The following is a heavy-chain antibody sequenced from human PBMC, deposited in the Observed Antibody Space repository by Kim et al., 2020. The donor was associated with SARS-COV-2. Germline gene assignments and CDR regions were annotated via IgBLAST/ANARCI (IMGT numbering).Heavy chain of an antibody. CDR2: LSGSGGST. D-gene: IGHD6-19*01. CDR1: GFTFSSYA. V-gene: IGHV3-23*01. Sequence: GGSLRLSCAASGFTFSSYAMTWVRQTPGKGLEWVSALSGSGGSTYYADSVRGRFIISRDNSKNTLNLQMNSLRHDDTAIYYCARRPRSDGWYY. J-gene: IGHJ6*01. CDR3: ARRPRSDGWYY.